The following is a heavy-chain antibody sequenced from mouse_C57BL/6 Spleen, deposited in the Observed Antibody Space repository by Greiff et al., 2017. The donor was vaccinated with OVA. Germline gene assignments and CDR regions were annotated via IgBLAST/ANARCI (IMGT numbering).Heavy chain of an antibody. Sequence: QVQLKQSGAELVKPGASVKLSCKASGYTFTSYWMHWAKQRPGQGLEWIGMIHPNSGSTNYNEKFKSKATLTVDKSSSTAYMQLSSLTSEDSAVYYCASQIYYGNPYWYFDVWGTGTTVTVSS. CDR3: ASQIYYGNPYWYFDV. D-gene: IGHD2-1*01. CDR2: IHPNSGST. V-gene: IGHV1-64*01. CDR1: GYTFTSYW. J-gene: IGHJ1*03.